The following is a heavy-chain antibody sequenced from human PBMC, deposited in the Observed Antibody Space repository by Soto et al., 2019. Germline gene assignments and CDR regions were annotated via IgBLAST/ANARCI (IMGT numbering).Heavy chain of an antibody. CDR1: GFTFSSYA. Sequence: PGGSLRLSCAASGFTFSSYAMSWVRQAPGKGLEWVSAISGSGGSTYYADSVKGRFTISRDNSKNTLYLQMNSLRAEDTAVYYCVIVLVPAVPYYYGMDVWGQGTTVTVSS. CDR2: ISGSGGST. V-gene: IGHV3-23*01. D-gene: IGHD2-2*01. J-gene: IGHJ6*02. CDR3: VIVLVPAVPYYYGMDV.